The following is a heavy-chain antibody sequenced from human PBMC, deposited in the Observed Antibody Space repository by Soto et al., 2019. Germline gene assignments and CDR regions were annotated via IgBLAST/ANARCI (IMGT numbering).Heavy chain of an antibody. D-gene: IGHD3-22*01. CDR3: ARVIVRWLSPYFDY. CDR2: IYYSGST. Sequence: SETLSLTCTVSGGSISSGYYYWSWIRQPPGKGLEWIGYIYYSGSTYYNPSLKSRVTISVDTSKNQFSLKLSSVTAADTAVYYCARVIVRWLSPYFDYWGQGTLVTVSS. CDR1: GGSISSGYYY. J-gene: IGHJ4*02. V-gene: IGHV4-30-4*01.